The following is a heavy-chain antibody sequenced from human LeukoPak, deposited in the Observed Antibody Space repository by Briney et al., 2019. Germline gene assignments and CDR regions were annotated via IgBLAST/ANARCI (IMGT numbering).Heavy chain of an antibody. J-gene: IGHJ3*02. CDR1: GFTFDVYA. V-gene: IGHV3-9*01. Sequence: PGGSLRLSCAASGFTFDVYAMHWVRQAPGKGLEWVSGISWNSGSIGYADSVKGRFTISRDNAKNSLYLQMNSLRAEDTALYYCAKDRSLERRSNAFDIWGQGTMVTVSS. CDR2: ISWNSGSI. CDR3: AKDRSLERRSNAFDI. D-gene: IGHD1-1*01.